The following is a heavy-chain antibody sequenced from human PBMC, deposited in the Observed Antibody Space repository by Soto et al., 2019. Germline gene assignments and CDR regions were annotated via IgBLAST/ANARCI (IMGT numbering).Heavy chain of an antibody. D-gene: IGHD3-10*01. Sequence: QLQLQESGPGLVKPSETLSLTCSVSGGSISSVTYYWGWIRQPPGKGLEWIGTVYYNENTYYNPSLKSRVTIIVDTAKKQSSLNLRSVTAADTAMYFCARRERYYGSPGWFDPWGPGTLVTVSS. CDR1: GGSISSVTYY. J-gene: IGHJ5*02. CDR2: VYYNENT. CDR3: ARRERYYGSPGWFDP. V-gene: IGHV4-39*01.